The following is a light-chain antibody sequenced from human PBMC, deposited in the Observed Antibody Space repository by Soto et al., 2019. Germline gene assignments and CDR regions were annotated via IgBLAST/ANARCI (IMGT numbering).Light chain of an antibody. Sequence: IVMTQSPDSLAVSLGERATINCKSSQSILYSSNNKTYLAWYQQKPGPPPKLLIYWASTRESGVPDRFSCSGSGTDFTLNITRLQAEDVAVSYCQQYHSIPWTFGQGTKVEIK. CDR2: WAS. CDR3: QQYHSIPWT. V-gene: IGKV4-1*01. CDR1: QSILYSSNNKTY. J-gene: IGKJ1*01.